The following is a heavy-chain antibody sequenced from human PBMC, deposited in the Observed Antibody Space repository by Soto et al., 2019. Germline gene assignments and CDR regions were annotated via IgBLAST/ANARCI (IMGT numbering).Heavy chain of an antibody. J-gene: IGHJ5*02. CDR1: GGSISSYY. CDR2: IYYSGST. D-gene: IGHD2-21*02. Sequence: LSLPCTVSGGSISSYYWSWIRQPPGKGLEWIGYIYYSGSTNYNPSLKSRVTISVDTSKNQFSLKLSSVTAADTAVYYCARVAPPYCGGDCYSGWFDPWGQGTLVTVSS. V-gene: IGHV4-59*01. CDR3: ARVAPPYCGGDCYSGWFDP.